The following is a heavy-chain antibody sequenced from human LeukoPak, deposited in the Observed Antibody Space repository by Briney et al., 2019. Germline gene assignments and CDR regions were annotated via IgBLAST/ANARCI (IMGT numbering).Heavy chain of an antibody. CDR1: GFTFSSYS. D-gene: IGHD4-17*01. CDR3: AREGYGDYYFDY. V-gene: IGHV3-21*01. Sequence: GGSLRLSCAASGFTFSSYSMSWVRQAPGKGLGWVSSISSTSRSISYADSLKGQFTISRDNARNSLYLQMNNLRVEDTAVYYCAREGYGDYYFDYWGQGTLVTVSS. J-gene: IGHJ4*02. CDR2: ISSTSRSI.